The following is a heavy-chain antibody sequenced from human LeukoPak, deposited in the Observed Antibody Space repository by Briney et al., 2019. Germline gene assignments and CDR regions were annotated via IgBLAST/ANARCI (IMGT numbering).Heavy chain of an antibody. CDR2: ISTSSRYI. Sequence: TGGSLRLSCAASGFTFSSYSMNWVRQAPGKGLEWVSSISTSSRYIYYADSVKGRFTISGDNARNSLYLQMNSLRAEDTAVYYCARDGSIPWGYHIDVWGKGTTVTISS. V-gene: IGHV3-21*01. CDR3: ARDGSIPWGYHIDV. D-gene: IGHD2-2*02. CDR1: GFTFSSYS. J-gene: IGHJ6*03.